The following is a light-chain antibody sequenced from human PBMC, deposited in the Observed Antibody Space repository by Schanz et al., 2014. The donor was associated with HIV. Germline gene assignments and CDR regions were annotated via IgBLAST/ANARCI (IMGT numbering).Light chain of an antibody. J-gene: IGKJ1*01. V-gene: IGKV3-20*01. Sequence: EIVLTQSPGTLSLSPGDRATLSCRASQSVSSSYLAWYQQKPGQAPRLLIYGASSRAIGIPDRFSGSGSGTDFTLTISSLEPEDYAVYYCQQYGSSPWTFGQGTRVDVK. CDR3: QQYGSSPWT. CDR1: QSVSSSY. CDR2: GAS.